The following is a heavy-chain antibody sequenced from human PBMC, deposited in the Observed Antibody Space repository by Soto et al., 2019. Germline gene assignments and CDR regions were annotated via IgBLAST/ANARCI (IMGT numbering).Heavy chain of an antibody. Sequence: ASVKVSCKASGYTFTSYDINWVRQATGQGLEWMGWMNPNSGNTGYAQKFQGRVTMTRNTSISTAYMELSSLRSEDTAVYYCAREGAVAGTNPFYGMDVWGQGTTVTVSS. CDR3: AREGAVAGTNPFYGMDV. D-gene: IGHD6-19*01. CDR2: MNPNSGNT. J-gene: IGHJ6*02. V-gene: IGHV1-8*01. CDR1: GYTFTSYD.